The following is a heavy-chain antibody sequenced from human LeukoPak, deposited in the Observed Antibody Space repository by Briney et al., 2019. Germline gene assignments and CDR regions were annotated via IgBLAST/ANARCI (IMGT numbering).Heavy chain of an antibody. J-gene: IGHJ5*02. D-gene: IGHD5-18*01. CDR3: ARDEDTAMVTRFDP. V-gene: IGHV4-34*01. CDR2: INHSGST. Sequence: SETLSLTCAVYGGSFSGYYWSWIRQPPGKGLEWIGEINHSGSTNYNPSLKSRVTMSVDTSKNQFSLKLSSVTAADTAVYYCARDEDTAMVTRFDPWGQGTLVTVSS. CDR1: GGSFSGYY.